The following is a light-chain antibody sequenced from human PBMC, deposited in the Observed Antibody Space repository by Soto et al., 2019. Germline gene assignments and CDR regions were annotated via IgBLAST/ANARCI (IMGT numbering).Light chain of an antibody. Sequence: QSALTQPASVSGSPGQSITISCTGTSSDVGTHNLVSWYQQHPGKAPKLILYEVIKRPSGISNRFSASKSADTASLTISGLQAEDEADYYCCSYAGSTTLVFGGGTKLTVL. CDR2: EVI. CDR1: SSDVGTHNL. V-gene: IGLV2-23*02. CDR3: CSYAGSTTLV. J-gene: IGLJ2*01.